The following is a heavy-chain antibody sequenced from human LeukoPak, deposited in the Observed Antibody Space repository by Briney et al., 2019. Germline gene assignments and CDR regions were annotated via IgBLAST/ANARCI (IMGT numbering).Heavy chain of an antibody. Sequence: GGSLRLSCAASGFTFSSYSMNWVRQAPGKGLGWVSAISGSGGSTYYADSVKGRFTISRDNSKNTLYLQMNSLRAEDTAVYYCAKVEGFPPGFDPWGQGTLVTVSS. J-gene: IGHJ5*02. D-gene: IGHD1-1*01. CDR2: ISGSGGST. CDR3: AKVEGFPPGFDP. V-gene: IGHV3-23*01. CDR1: GFTFSSYS.